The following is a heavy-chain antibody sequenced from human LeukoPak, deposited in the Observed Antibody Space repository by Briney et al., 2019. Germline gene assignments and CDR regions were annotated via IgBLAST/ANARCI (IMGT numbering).Heavy chain of an antibody. CDR3: ASGGDWTPGNY. CDR1: GGTFSSYA. Sequence: SVKVSCKASGGTFSSYAISWARQAPGQGLEWMGRIIPIFGTANYAQKFQGRVTITTDESTSTAYMELSRLRSDDTAVYYCASGGDWTPGNYWGQGTLVTVSS. CDR2: IIPIFGTA. D-gene: IGHD2-21*01. J-gene: IGHJ4*02. V-gene: IGHV1-69*05.